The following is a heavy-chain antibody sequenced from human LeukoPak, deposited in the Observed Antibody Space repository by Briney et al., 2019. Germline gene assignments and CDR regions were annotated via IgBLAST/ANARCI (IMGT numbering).Heavy chain of an antibody. Sequence: GGSLRLSCAASGFTFSSYAMSWVRQAPGKGLEWVSVIYSGGSTYYADSVKGRFTISRDNSKNTLYLQMNSLRAEDTAVYYCAGTGDFDYWGQGTLVTVSS. CDR1: GFTFSSYA. CDR2: IYSGGST. V-gene: IGHV3-53*01. D-gene: IGHD7-27*01. CDR3: AGTGDFDY. J-gene: IGHJ4*02.